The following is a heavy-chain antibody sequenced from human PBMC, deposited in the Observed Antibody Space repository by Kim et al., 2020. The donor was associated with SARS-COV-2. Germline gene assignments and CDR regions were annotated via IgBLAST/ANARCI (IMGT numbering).Heavy chain of an antibody. CDR2: ISSSSSYI. J-gene: IGHJ4*02. CDR1: GFTFSSYS. Sequence: GGSLRLSCAASGFTFSSYSMNWVRQAPGKGLEWVSSISSSSSYIYYADSVKGRFTISRDNAKNSLYLQMNSLRAEDTAVYYCARPSMVRGVISSPPDYWGQGTLVTVSS. CDR3: ARPSMVRGVISSPPDY. V-gene: IGHV3-21*01. D-gene: IGHD3-10*01.